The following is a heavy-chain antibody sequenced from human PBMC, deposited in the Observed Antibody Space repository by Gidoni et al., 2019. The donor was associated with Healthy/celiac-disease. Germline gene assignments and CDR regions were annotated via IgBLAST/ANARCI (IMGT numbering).Heavy chain of an antibody. CDR2: LSGSGGST. Sequence: EVQLLESGGGLVQPGGSLRLSCAASVFAFISYAMSWVRQAPGKGLGWVPALSGSGGSTYYTDSVKGRFTISRDNSKNTLYLQMNSLRAEDTAVYDCAKDAPGSEGANHFDYWGQGTLVTVSS. D-gene: IGHD1-26*01. V-gene: IGHV3-23*01. J-gene: IGHJ4*02. CDR3: AKDAPGSEGANHFDY. CDR1: VFAFISYA.